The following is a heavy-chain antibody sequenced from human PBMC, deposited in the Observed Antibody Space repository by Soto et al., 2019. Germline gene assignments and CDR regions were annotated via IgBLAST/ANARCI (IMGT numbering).Heavy chain of an antibody. V-gene: IGHV3-30-3*01. CDR3: ARDRVKYSSSSDGMDV. Sequence: PGGSLRLSCAASGFTFSSYAMHWVRQAPGKGLEWVTVISYDGSNKYYADSVKGRFTISRDNSKNTLYLQMNSLRAEDTAVYYCARDRVKYSSSSDGMDVWGQGTTVTVSS. J-gene: IGHJ6*02. CDR1: GFTFSSYA. D-gene: IGHD6-6*01. CDR2: ISYDGSNK.